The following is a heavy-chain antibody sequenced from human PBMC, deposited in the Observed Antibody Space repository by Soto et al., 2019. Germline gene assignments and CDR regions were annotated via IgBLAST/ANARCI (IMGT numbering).Heavy chain of an antibody. D-gene: IGHD1-1*01. J-gene: IGHJ4*02. CDR1: GYTFTSYG. Sequence: ASVKVSCKASGYTFTSYGISWVRQAPGQGLEWMGWISAYNGNTNYAQKLQGRVTMTTDTSTSTDYMELRSLRSDETAVYYWARDYYGTTRTLGYWGQRTLVPVSS. V-gene: IGHV1-18*01. CDR2: ISAYNGNT. CDR3: ARDYYGTTRTLGY.